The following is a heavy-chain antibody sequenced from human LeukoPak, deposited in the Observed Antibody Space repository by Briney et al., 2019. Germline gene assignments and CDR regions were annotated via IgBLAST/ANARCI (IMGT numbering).Heavy chain of an antibody. V-gene: IGHV3-23*01. J-gene: IGHJ4*02. D-gene: IGHD6-13*01. CDR2: ISGSGGST. CDR3: ARGTIAAAGYYYFDY. Sequence: GGSLRLSCAASGFTFSSYAMSWVRQAPGKGLEWVSAISGSGGSTYYADSVKGRFTISRDNSKNTLYLQMNSLRAEDTAVYYCARGTIAAAGYYYFDYWGQGTQVTVSS. CDR1: GFTFSSYA.